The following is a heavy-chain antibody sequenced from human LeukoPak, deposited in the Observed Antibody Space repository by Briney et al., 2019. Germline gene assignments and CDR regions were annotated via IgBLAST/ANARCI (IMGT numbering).Heavy chain of an antibody. V-gene: IGHV4-4*07. D-gene: IGHD3-16*01. CDR1: GGSISSYY. J-gene: IGHJ4*02. CDR2: IYTSGST. CDR3: ARVGWGNLFDY. Sequence: SETLSLTCTVSGGSISSYYWSWIRQPPGKGLEWIGRIYTSGSTNYNPSLKSRVTMTIHTSKNQFSLKLSSVTAADTAVYYCARVGWGNLFDYWGQGTLVTVSS.